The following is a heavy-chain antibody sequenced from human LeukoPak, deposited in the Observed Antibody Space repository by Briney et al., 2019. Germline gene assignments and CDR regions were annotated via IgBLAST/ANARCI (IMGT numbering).Heavy chain of an antibody. Sequence: GGSLRLSCAASGFTFSSYWMSWVRQAPGKGLEWVSYISRGGSTIYYADSVKGRFTISRDNAKNSLYLQMNSLRAEDTAVYYCARRYSSGSTSYYYMDVWGKGTTVTISS. V-gene: IGHV3-48*04. CDR2: ISRGGSTI. D-gene: IGHD5-18*01. J-gene: IGHJ6*03. CDR1: GFTFSSYW. CDR3: ARRYSSGSTSYYYMDV.